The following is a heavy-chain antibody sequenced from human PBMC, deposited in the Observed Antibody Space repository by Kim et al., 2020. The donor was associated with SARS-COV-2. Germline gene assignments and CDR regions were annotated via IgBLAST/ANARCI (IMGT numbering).Heavy chain of an antibody. D-gene: IGHD2-2*01. Sequence: SETLSLTCTVSGGSISSYYWSWIRQPAGKGLEWIGRIYTSGSTNYNPSLKSRVTMSVDTSKNQFSLKLSSVTAADTAVYYCARNNRGYCSSTSCYGYYYYGMDVWGQGTTVTVSS. CDR3: ARNNRGYCSSTSCYGYYYYGMDV. CDR1: GGSISSYY. J-gene: IGHJ6*02. CDR2: IYTSGST. V-gene: IGHV4-4*07.